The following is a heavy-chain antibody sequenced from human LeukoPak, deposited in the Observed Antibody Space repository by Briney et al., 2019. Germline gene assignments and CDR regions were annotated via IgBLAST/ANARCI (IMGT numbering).Heavy chain of an antibody. Sequence: GRSLRLSCVVSGFTFSSYWMSWVRQGPGMGQEWVASIKQDGSEIYYVDSVKGRFTISRDNAKNSLYLQMNSLRADDTAVYKCARDLGSYRHFFDYWGQGTLVTVSS. CDR3: ARDLGSYRHFFDY. CDR1: GFTFSSYW. V-gene: IGHV3-7*01. D-gene: IGHD3-10*01. J-gene: IGHJ4*02. CDR2: IKQDGSEI.